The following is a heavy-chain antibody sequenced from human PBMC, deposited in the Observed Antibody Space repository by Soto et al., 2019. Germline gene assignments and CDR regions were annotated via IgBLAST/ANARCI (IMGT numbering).Heavy chain of an antibody. Sequence: SETLSLTCNVSGVSIINTSYYWGWIRQPPGKGLEWIGTVYFDGTTFYNPSLKSRLIISVDTSKNQFSLSLTSVSSAATAFYYCARHGYSWGQGTLVTVSS. V-gene: IGHV4-39*01. CDR2: VYFDGTT. CDR3: ARHGYS. CDR1: GVSIINTSYY. J-gene: IGHJ4*02.